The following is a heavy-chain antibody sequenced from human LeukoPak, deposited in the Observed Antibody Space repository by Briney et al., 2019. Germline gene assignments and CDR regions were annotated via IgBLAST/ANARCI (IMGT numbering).Heavy chain of an antibody. V-gene: IGHV1-2*02. D-gene: IGHD3-16*02. J-gene: IGHJ4*02. CDR2: INPNSGDT. Sequence: VASVKVSCKASGYTFTGYYMHWVRQAPGHGLEWMGWINPNSGDTNYAQKFQGRVTMTRDTSITTAYMELSRLRYDDTAVYYCARGGPFYDYVRGSYRHDLDYWGQGTLVTVSS. CDR3: ARGGPFYDYVRGSYRHDLDY. CDR1: GYTFTGYY.